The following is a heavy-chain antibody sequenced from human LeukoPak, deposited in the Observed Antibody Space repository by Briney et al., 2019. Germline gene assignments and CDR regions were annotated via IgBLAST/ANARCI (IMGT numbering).Heavy chain of an antibody. CDR1: GGSTSRYY. Sequence: TLSLTCTLSGGSTSRYYWGWIRHPPREGQGWIGSIYNSGSTNYNHSRKSRVTISVDTSENQFSLKLSSVTAADTAVYYCARLYYDSGSYYGYYYYGMDVWGQGTTVTVSS. CDR3: ARLYYDSGSYYGYYYYGMDV. D-gene: IGHD3-10*01. CDR2: IYNSGST. J-gene: IGHJ6*02. V-gene: IGHV4-59*01.